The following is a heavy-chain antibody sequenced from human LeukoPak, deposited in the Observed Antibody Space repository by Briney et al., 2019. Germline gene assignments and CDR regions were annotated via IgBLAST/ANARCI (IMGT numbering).Heavy chain of an antibody. CDR1: CW. V-gene: IGHV3-7*01. CDR2: IKEDGSVK. CDR3: MAESSSPWEGY. D-gene: IGHD6-6*01. J-gene: IGHJ4*02. Sequence: CWMDWVRQAPGKGLEWVANIKEDGSVKNYVDSAKGRFTISRDNAKDSLYLQMNSLRAEDTAVYYCMAESSSPWEGYWGQGTLVTVSS.